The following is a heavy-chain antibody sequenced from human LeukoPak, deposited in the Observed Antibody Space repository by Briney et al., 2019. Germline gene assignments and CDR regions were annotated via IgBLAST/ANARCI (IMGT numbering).Heavy chain of an antibody. V-gene: IGHV4-38-2*02. CDR1: GSSISSTYY. Sequence: SETLSLTCVVSGSSISSTYYWGWIRQSPGKGLEWIGSMYNSGSISYNPSLKSRVTISVDTSKNQFSLNLSPVTAADTAVYYCARDIVYLIDEDYGWGQGTLVTVSS. CDR3: ARDIVYLIDEDYG. CDR2: MYNSGSI. D-gene: IGHD4-17*01. J-gene: IGHJ4*02.